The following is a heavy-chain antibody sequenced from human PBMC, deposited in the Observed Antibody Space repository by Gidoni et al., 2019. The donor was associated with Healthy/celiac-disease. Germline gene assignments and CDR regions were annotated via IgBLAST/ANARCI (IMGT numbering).Heavy chain of an antibody. D-gene: IGHD3-3*01. CDR2: INHRGST. J-gene: IGHJ3*02. CDR1: GGSFSGYY. V-gene: IGHV4-34*01. Sequence: QVQLQQWGAGLLKPSETLSLTCAVYGGSFSGYYWSWIRQPPGKGLEWIGEINHRGSTNYNPSLKSRVTISVDTSKNQFSLKLSSVTAADTAVYYCARGYGFGVVIMTDAFDIWGQGTMVTVSS. CDR3: ARGYGFGVVIMTDAFDI.